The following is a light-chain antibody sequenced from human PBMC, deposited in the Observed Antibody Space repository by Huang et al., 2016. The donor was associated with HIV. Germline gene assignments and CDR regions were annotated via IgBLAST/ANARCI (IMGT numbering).Light chain of an antibody. Sequence: DIVLTQSPDSLAVSLGDRTTIKCKSSQRVLHNSGSKNYLAWYQQKPGQPPKLIIYWASTRESGVPDRFSGSGSGTDFTLTISSLQAEDVAVYYCQQYYSIPYTFGRGTTLEIK. CDR1: QRVLHNSGSKNY. V-gene: IGKV4-1*01. J-gene: IGKJ2*01. CDR3: QQYYSIPYT. CDR2: WAS.